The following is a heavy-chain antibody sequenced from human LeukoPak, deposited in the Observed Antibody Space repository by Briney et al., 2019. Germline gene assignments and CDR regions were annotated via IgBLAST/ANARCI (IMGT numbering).Heavy chain of an antibody. CDR2: IYASGTT. CDR3: ARGWSSSSYFGS. CDR1: GASVSRHY. V-gene: IGHV4-4*07. D-gene: IGHD6-6*01. Sequence: PSDTLSLTCTVSGASVSRHYWNWIRQLAGKGLEWIGLIYASGTTNQNPSLNNPSLNSRVAMSLDRSKNQFSLHLDSVTAADTAVYYCARGWSSSSYFGSWGQGTHVTVSS. J-gene: IGHJ4*02.